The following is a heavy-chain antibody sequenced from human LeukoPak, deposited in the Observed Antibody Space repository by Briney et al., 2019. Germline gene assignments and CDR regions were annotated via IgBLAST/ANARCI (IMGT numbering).Heavy chain of an antibody. CDR2: IYTSGST. CDR1: GGSISSYY. CDR3: ARDIAPGDYDYVWGRLSSNWFDP. J-gene: IGHJ5*02. V-gene: IGHV4-4*07. D-gene: IGHD3-16*01. Sequence: SETLSLTCTVSGGSISSYYWSWIRQPAGKGLEWIGRIYTSGSTNYNPSLKGRITMSVDTSKNQFSLKLSSVTAADTAVYYCARDIAPGDYDYVWGRLSSNWFDPWGQGTLVTVSS.